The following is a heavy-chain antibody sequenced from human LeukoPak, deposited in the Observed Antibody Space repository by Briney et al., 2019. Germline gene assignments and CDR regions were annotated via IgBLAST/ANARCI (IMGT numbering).Heavy chain of an antibody. J-gene: IGHJ4*02. Sequence: GGSLRLSCAASGFTFSSYAMSWVRQAPGKGLEWVSGISGSGGNTYYADSVKGRCTISRDNSKNTLYLQMNSLRADDTAVYYCAKDLEYAYYFDSWGQGTLLTVSS. CDR1: GFTFSSYA. CDR2: ISGSGGNT. V-gene: IGHV3-23*01. CDR3: AKDLEYAYYFDS. D-gene: IGHD3-3*01.